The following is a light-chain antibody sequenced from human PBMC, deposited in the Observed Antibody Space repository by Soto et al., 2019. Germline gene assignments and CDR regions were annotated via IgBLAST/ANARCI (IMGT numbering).Light chain of an antibody. CDR1: QSVRNSY. CDR3: QQYGSSPYT. V-gene: IGKV3-20*01. Sequence: EILLTQSPGTLSLSPGERATLSCRASQSVRNSYLAWYQQKPGQAPRLLIYGASGRATGIPDRFSGSGSGTDFTIIISRLEPEDFAVYYCQQYGSSPYTFGQGTKLEI. J-gene: IGKJ2*01. CDR2: GAS.